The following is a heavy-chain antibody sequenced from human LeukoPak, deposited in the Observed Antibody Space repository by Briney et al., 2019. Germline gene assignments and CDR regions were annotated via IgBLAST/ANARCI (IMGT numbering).Heavy chain of an antibody. CDR2: IWYDGSNK. CDR1: GFPFSSYR. CDR3: ARDRSYYDSSGYYYYYGMDV. D-gene: IGHD3-22*01. J-gene: IGHJ6*02. Sequence: PGGSLRLSCAASGFPFSSYRMHSVRQAPGKGLERVAVIWYDGSNKYYADALKGRFTISRDNSKHTLYLQMHSLSAEATPVYYCARDRSYYDSSGYYYYYGMDVWGQGTTVTVSS. V-gene: IGHV3-33*01.